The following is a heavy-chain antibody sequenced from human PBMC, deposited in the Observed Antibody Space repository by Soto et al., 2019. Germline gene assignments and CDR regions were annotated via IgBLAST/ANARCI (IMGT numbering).Heavy chain of an antibody. Sequence: PGGSLRLSCAASGFTFSIYAMSWVRQAPGKGLEWVSLISTSGISTYYADSVKGRFTISRDNSKNTLYLQMNSLRAEDTAVYYCAKAWGPRHYFDYWGQGTLVTVSS. J-gene: IGHJ4*02. D-gene: IGHD1-26*01. V-gene: IGHV3-23*01. CDR3: AKAWGPRHYFDY. CDR1: GFTFSIYA. CDR2: ISTSGIST.